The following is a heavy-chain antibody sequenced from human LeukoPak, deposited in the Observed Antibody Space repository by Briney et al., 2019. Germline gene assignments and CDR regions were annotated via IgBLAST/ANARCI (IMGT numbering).Heavy chain of an antibody. CDR2: INHSGST. CDR3: ARIVYYDSNGYFYHFDY. V-gene: IGHV4-34*01. D-gene: IGHD3-22*01. CDR1: GGSFSGYY. Sequence: SETLSLTCAVYGGSFSGYYWSWIRQPPGKGLEWIGEINHSGSTNYNPSLKSRATISVDTSKNQFSLKLSSVTAADTAVYYCARIVYYDSNGYFYHFDYWGQGTLVTVSS. J-gene: IGHJ4*02.